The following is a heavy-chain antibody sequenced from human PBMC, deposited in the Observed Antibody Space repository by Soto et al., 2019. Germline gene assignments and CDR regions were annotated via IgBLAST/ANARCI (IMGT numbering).Heavy chain of an antibody. Sequence: ASETLSLTCTVSGGSISSYYWSWIRQPPGKGLEWIGYIYYSGSTNYNPSLKSRVTISVDTSKNQFSLKLSSVTAADTAVYYCARDLGDYGGNSPSDYWGQGTLVTVSS. CDR1: GGSISSYY. CDR3: ARDLGDYGGNSPSDY. CDR2: IYYSGST. D-gene: IGHD4-17*01. J-gene: IGHJ4*02. V-gene: IGHV4-59*01.